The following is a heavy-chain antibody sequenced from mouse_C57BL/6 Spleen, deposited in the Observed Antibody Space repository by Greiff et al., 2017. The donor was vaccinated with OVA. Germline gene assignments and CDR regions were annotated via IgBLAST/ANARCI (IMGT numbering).Heavy chain of an antibody. J-gene: IGHJ4*01. CDR3: ARWLANWALYAMDY. V-gene: IGHV1-72*01. CDR2: SDPNSGGT. CDR1: GYTFTSYW. D-gene: IGHD4-1*01. Sequence: QVQLKQPGAELVKPGASVKLSCKASGYTFTSYWMHWVKQRPGRGLEWIGRSDPNSGGTKYNEKFKSKATLTVDKPSSTAYMQLSSLTSEDSAVYYCARWLANWALYAMDYWGQGTSVTVSS.